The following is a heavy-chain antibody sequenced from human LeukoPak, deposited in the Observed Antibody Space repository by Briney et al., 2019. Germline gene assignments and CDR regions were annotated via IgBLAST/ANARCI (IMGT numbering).Heavy chain of an antibody. D-gene: IGHD6-13*01. V-gene: IGHV4-4*02. CDR2: MYQSGNT. Sequence: SETLSLTCAVSGGSINSTNWWSWVRQPPGKGLEWIGEMYQSGNTRYNPSLKGRVTISADKSKNQFSLKVSSVTAADTAVYYCASGDTNNWYAVFDYWGQGTLVTVSS. CDR3: ASGDTNNWYAVFDY. CDR1: GGSINSTNW. J-gene: IGHJ4*02.